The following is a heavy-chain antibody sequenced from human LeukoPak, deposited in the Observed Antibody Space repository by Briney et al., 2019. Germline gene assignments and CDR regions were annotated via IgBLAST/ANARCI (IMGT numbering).Heavy chain of an antibody. Sequence: ASVTVSCKASGYTFTSYYMHWVRQAPGQGLEWMGIINPSGGSTSYAQKFQGRVTMTRDMSTSTVYMELSSLRSEDTAVYYCATSTPLLRYLDWFNKGHYYYYMDVWGKGTTVTVSS. J-gene: IGHJ6*03. CDR3: ATSTPLLRYLDWFNKGHYYYYMDV. CDR2: INPSGGST. CDR1: GYTFTSYY. V-gene: IGHV1-46*01. D-gene: IGHD3-9*01.